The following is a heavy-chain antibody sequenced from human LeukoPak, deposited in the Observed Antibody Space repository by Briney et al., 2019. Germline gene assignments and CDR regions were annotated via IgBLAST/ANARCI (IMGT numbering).Heavy chain of an antibody. CDR1: GDSISIGDYR. CDR2: IYYIGTA. V-gene: IGHV4-30-4*01. D-gene: IGHD3-16*01. CDR3: ARARGDSPRIYYYMDV. J-gene: IGHJ6*03. Sequence: SQTLSLTCSVSGDSISIGDYRWSWIRQSPGKGLEWIGYIYYIGTAYYNPSLRSRVALSADTPKNQFSLKLNSVTVADSAVYFCARARGDSPRIYYYMDVWGKGTTVTVSS.